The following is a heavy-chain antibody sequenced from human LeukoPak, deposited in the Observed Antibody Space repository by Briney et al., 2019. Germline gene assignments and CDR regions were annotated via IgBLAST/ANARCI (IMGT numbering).Heavy chain of an antibody. CDR2: IYPTGNT. J-gene: IGHJ6*03. CDR1: GGAIISYY. CDR3: ARLKFYDSTGYSPGYYMDV. Sequence: SETLSLTCSVSGGAIISYYWSWIRQPAGKGPEWIGRIYPTGNTDYNPSLKTRVPMSTDLSKKQFSLRLRSVTAADTAVYYCARLKFYDSTGYSPGYYMDVWGKGTAVTVSS. D-gene: IGHD3-22*01. V-gene: IGHV4-4*07.